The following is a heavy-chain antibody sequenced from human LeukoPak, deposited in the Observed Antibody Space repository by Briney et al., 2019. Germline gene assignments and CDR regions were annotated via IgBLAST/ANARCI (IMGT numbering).Heavy chain of an antibody. CDR2: INQNGSEI. CDR3: ARDPLTQNDY. V-gene: IGHV3-7*01. J-gene: IGHJ4*02. CDR1: GFTFSSYW. Sequence: PGGSLRLXCAASGFTFSSYWMSWVRQAPGKGLEWVANINQNGSEIYYVDSVKGRFTISRDNAKSSLYLQMNTLRAEDTALYYCARDPLTQNDYWGQGTLVTVSS. D-gene: IGHD1-14*01.